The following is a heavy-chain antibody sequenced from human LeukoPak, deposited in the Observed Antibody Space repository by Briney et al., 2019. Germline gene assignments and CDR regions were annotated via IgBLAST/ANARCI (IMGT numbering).Heavy chain of an antibody. CDR1: GYSFTSYW. V-gene: IGHV5-51*01. CDR3: AREVGATQHYNWFDP. J-gene: IGHJ5*02. Sequence: GESLKISCKGSGYSFTSYWIGWVRQMPGKGLEWMGIIYPGGSDTRYSPSFQGQVTISADKSISTAYLQWSSLKASDTAMYYCAREVGATQHYNWFDPWGQGTLVTVSS. D-gene: IGHD1-26*01. CDR2: IYPGGSDT.